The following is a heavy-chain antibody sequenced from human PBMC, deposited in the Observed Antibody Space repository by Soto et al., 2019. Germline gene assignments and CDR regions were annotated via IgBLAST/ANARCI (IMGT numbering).Heavy chain of an antibody. CDR1: GGTFSNYP. CDR2: IIPIFGTV. J-gene: IGHJ2*01. V-gene: IGHV1-69*12. D-gene: IGHD5-12*01. CDR3: ARGLDSWLPLWYFDI. Sequence: QVQLVQSGAEVKKPGSSVKVSCKASGGTFSNYPISWVRQAPGQGLEWMGGIIPIFGTVNYAQKFQGRFTITADESTSTAYMELSSLRSEDTAVYYCARGLDSWLPLWYFDIWGRGTLVTVSS.